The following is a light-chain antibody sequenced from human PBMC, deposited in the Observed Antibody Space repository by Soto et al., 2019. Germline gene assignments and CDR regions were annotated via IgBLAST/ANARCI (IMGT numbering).Light chain of an antibody. CDR1: SAHSSYA. CDR3: QTWGTGIYVV. J-gene: IGLJ2*01. CDR2: VNSDGSH. Sequence: QPVLTQSPSASASLGASVKLTCTLSSAHSSYAIAWHQQQPEKGPRFLMKVNSDGSHTKGDEIPDRFSGSTSGAEHYLTISSLQSEDEADYYCQTWGTGIYVVFGGGTKVTVL. V-gene: IGLV4-69*01.